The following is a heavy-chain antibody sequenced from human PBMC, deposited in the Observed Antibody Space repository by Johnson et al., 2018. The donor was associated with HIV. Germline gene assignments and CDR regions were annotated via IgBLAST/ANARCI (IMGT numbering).Heavy chain of an antibody. CDR2: INWNGPST. V-gene: IGHV3-20*04. J-gene: IGHJ3*02. Sequence: VQLVESGGGLVQPGRSLRLSCAASGFTFDDYAMHWVRQAPGKGLEWVSAINWNGPSTGYADSVKGRFTISRDNAKNSLYLQMNSLRGEDTAVYYCASHYGDGGGVDIWGHGTMVTVSS. CDR3: ASHYGDGGGVDI. D-gene: IGHD4-17*01. CDR1: GFTFDDYA.